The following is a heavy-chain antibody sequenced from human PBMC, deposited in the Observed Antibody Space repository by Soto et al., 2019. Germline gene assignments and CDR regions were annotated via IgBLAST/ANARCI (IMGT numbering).Heavy chain of an antibody. Sequence: ASVKVSCKASGYIFSEYYIQWVRQAPGQGLEWMGGIIPIFGTANYAQKFQGRVTITADESTSTAYMELSSLRSEDTAVYYCARVVGATRVIRFDYWGQGTLVTVSS. CDR3: ARVVGATRVIRFDY. CDR2: IIPIFGTA. D-gene: IGHD1-26*01. J-gene: IGHJ4*02. V-gene: IGHV1-69*13. CDR1: GYIFSEYY.